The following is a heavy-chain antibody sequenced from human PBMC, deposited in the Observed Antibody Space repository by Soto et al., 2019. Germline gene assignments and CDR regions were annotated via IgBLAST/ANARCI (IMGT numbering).Heavy chain of an antibody. Sequence: QVQLQESGPGLVKPSQTLSLTCTVSGGSISSGGYYWSWIRQHPGKGLAWIGYIYYSGSTYYNPSLKSRVTISVDTSKNQFSLKLSSVTAADTAVYYCAGVYCSSTSCRVGAFDIWGQGTMVTVSS. D-gene: IGHD2-2*01. V-gene: IGHV4-31*03. CDR2: IYYSGST. CDR1: GGSISSGGYY. J-gene: IGHJ3*02. CDR3: AGVYCSSTSCRVGAFDI.